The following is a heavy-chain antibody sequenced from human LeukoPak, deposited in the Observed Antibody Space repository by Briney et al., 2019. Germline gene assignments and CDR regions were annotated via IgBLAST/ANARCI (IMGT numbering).Heavy chain of an antibody. CDR2: IIPIFGTA. V-gene: IGHV1-69*06. J-gene: IGHJ6*03. Sequence: ASVKVSCKASGGTFSSYAISWVRQAPGQGLEWMGGIIPIFGTANYAQEFQGRVTITADKSTSTAYMELSSLRSEDTAVYYCATRGGYSSSWYRRVDYYYYMDVWGKGTTVTVSS. CDR3: ATRGGYSSSWYRRVDYYYYMDV. D-gene: IGHD6-13*01. CDR1: GGTFSSYA.